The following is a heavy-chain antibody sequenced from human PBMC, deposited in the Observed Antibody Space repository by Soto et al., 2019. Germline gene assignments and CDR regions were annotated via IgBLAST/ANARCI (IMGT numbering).Heavy chain of an antibody. J-gene: IGHJ4*02. V-gene: IGHV1-69*13. Sequence: ASVKVSCKASGGTFSSYAISWVRQAPGQGLEWMGGIIPIFGTANYAQKFQGRVTITADESTSTAYMELSSLRSEDTAVYYCARPAAYYYDSSGYYATMYYFDYWRQGTLVTVSS. CDR2: IIPIFGTA. CDR1: GGTFSSYA. CDR3: ARPAAYYYDSSGYYATMYYFDY. D-gene: IGHD3-22*01.